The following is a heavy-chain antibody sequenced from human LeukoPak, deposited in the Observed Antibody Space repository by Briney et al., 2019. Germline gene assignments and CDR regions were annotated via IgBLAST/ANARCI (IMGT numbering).Heavy chain of an antibody. CDR2: IKQDGSEQ. J-gene: IGHJ3*02. CDR3: ASTGGYKNAFDI. V-gene: IGHV3-7*01. Sequence: QPGGSLRLSCVASGFSFGSYWMSWVRQAPGKGLEWVANIKQDGSEQYSVDSVKGRSTSSRDNAKNSLYLQMNSLRVDDTAMYYCASTGGYKNAFDIWGQGTMVTVSS. CDR1: GFSFGSYW. D-gene: IGHD5-24*01.